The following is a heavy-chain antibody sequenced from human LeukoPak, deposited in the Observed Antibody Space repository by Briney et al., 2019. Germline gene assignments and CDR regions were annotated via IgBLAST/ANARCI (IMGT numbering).Heavy chain of an antibody. Sequence: SETLSLTCTVSGYSISSGYYWSWIRQPPGKGLEWIGEINHSGSTNYNPSLKSRVTISLDTSKSQFSLKVRYVTAADTAVYYCASPWDFWGQGTLVTVSS. CDR3: ASPWDF. V-gene: IGHV4-34*01. J-gene: IGHJ4*02. CDR1: GYSISSGYY. CDR2: INHSGST.